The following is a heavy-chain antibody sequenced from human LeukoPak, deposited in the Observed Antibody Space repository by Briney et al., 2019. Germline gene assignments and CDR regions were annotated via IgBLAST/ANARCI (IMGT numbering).Heavy chain of an antibody. J-gene: IGHJ3*02. V-gene: IGHV1-18*01. D-gene: IGHD2-15*01. Sequence: ASVKVSCKASGYTFTSYGISWVRQAPGQGLEWMGWISAYNGNTNYAQKLQGRATMTTDTSTSTAYMELRSLRSDDTAVYYCARAFGVGGRGNAFDIWGQGTMVTVSS. CDR3: ARAFGVGGRGNAFDI. CDR2: ISAYNGNT. CDR1: GYTFTSYG.